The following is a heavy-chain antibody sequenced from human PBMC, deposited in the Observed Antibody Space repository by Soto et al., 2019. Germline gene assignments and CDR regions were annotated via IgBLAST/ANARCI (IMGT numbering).Heavy chain of an antibody. J-gene: IGHJ4*02. D-gene: IGHD1-26*01. CDR2: IDSGSVI. CDR3: AGGILHTGSYQF. CDR1: GFTFTTYE. Sequence: GGSLRLSCAASGFTFTTYEMAWVRQAPGKGLQWISYIDSGSVIKYADSVKGRFTISRDNAKNSLYLQMDSLRVEDTAVYYCAGGILHTGSYQFWGLGSLVIVSA. V-gene: IGHV3-48*03.